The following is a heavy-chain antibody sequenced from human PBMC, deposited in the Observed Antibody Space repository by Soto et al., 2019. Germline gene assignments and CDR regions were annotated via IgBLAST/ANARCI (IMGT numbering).Heavy chain of an antibody. CDR2: INAGNGNT. D-gene: IGHD6-13*01. J-gene: IGHJ6*02. V-gene: IGHV1-3*01. Sequence: QVQLVQSGAEVKKPGASVKVSCKASGYTFTSYAMHWVRQAPGQRLEWMGWINAGNGNTKYSQKFQGRVTITRDTSASTAYMELSSLRSEDTAVYYCAREHVPVSAAAGANYYYYYGMDVWGQGTTVTVSS. CDR1: GYTFTSYA. CDR3: AREHVPVSAAAGANYYYYYGMDV.